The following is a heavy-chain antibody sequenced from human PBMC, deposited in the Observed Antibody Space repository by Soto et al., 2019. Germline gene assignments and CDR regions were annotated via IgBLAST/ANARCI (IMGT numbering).Heavy chain of an antibody. CDR2: VNPSDSSA. D-gene: IGHD3-3*01. CDR1: GCTFTSFY. Sequence: ASVKVSCKASGCTFTSFYMHWVRQAPGQGLEWMGIVNPSDSSAIYAQKFQGRVTMTRDTSTSTVYMELSSLRSEDTAVYYCARSSMGTYYDFWSGYSNWFDPWGQGTLVTVSS. J-gene: IGHJ5*02. V-gene: IGHV1-46*01. CDR3: ARSSMGTYYDFWSGYSNWFDP.